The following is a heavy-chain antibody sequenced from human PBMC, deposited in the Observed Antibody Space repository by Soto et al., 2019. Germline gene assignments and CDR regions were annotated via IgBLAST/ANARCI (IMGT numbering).Heavy chain of an antibody. D-gene: IGHD6-6*01. J-gene: IGHJ5*02. CDR1: GGSISSYY. CDR3: ARYRYSSSSRGGWFDP. CDR2: IYYSGST. V-gene: IGHV4-59*01. Sequence: QVQLQESGPGLVKPSETLSLTCTVSGGSISSYYWSWIRQPQGKGQEWIGYIYYSGSTNYNPSLKSRVTISVDTSKNQFSLKLSSVTAADTAVYYCARYRYSSSSRGGWFDPWGQGTLVTVSS.